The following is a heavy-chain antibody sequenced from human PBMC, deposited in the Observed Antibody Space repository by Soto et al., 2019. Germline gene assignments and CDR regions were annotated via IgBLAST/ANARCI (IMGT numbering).Heavy chain of an antibody. Sequence: EVQLVESGGGLGQPGGSLRLSCAASGFTFSSYWMHWVRQAPGKGLVWVSRIDSDGYSTRYADSVQGRFTISRDNAKNSLYLQVKTLRAEDTAVYYCARVISTGLRAYYYDGMAVWGQGTTVTVSS. J-gene: IGHJ6*02. V-gene: IGHV3-74*01. D-gene: IGHD2-2*01. CDR1: GFTFSSYW. CDR2: IDSDGYST. CDR3: ARVISTGLRAYYYDGMAV.